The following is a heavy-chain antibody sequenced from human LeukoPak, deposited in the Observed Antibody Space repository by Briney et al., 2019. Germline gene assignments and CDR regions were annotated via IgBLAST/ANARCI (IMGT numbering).Heavy chain of an antibody. D-gene: IGHD6-13*01. CDR3: ARHIVAAGTVAYFDY. Sequence: PSETLSLTCTVSGGSFSSTSYYWGWIRQPPGKGLEWIGSIYYSGSTYYNPSLKSRVTISVDTSKNQFSLKLSSVTAADTALYYCARHIVAAGTVAYFDYWGQGTLVRLL. CDR1: GGSFSSTSYY. V-gene: IGHV4-39*01. CDR2: IYYSGST. J-gene: IGHJ4*02.